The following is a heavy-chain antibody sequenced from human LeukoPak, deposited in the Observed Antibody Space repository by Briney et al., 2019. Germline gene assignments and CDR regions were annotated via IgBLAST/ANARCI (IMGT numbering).Heavy chain of an antibody. V-gene: IGHV3-74*01. CDR3: ARGSSPTNGGFDY. CDR1: GFTFSDYW. J-gene: IGHJ4*02. D-gene: IGHD7-27*01. CDR2: INIDGSDT. Sequence: GGSLRLSCAASGFTFSDYWMHWVRQAPGKGLVWVSRINIDGSDTTYADPVKGRFTISRDNAKSTLYLQMNRPRVEDTAVYFCARGSSPTNGGFDYWGQGTLVTVSS.